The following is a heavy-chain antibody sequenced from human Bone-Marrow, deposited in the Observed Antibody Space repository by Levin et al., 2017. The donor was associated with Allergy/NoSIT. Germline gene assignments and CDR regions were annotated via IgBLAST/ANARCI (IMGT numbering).Heavy chain of an antibody. D-gene: IGHD1-7*01. CDR1: GFTFSSFG. Sequence: LSLTCAASGFTFSSFGMHWVRQAPGKGLEWVAVISYDGSNKYYADSVKGRFTISRDNSKKTLYLQMNSLRAEDTAVYYCAKAREDWNYAKCDYWGQGSLVTVSS. V-gene: IGHV3-30*18. CDR3: AKAREDWNYAKCDY. J-gene: IGHJ4*02. CDR2: ISYDGSNK.